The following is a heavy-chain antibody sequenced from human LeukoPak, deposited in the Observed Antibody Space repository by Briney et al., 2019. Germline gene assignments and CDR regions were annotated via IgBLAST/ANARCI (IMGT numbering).Heavy chain of an antibody. CDR1: GFTFSSYA. D-gene: IGHD6-13*01. CDR3: ARDIAAAGTEFFDY. J-gene: IGHJ4*02. V-gene: IGHV3-30-3*01. Sequence: GGSLRLSCAASGFTFSSYAMNWVRQAPGKGLEWVAVISYDGSNKYYADSVKGRFTISRDNSKNTLYLQMNSLRAEDTAVYYCARDIAAAGTEFFDYWGQGTRVTVSS. CDR2: ISYDGSNK.